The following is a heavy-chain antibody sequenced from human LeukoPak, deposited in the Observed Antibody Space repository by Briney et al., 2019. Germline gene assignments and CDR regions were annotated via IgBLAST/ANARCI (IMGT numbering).Heavy chain of an antibody. CDR3: ARGPRTYYFDY. CDR2: IYHSGST. CDR1: GGSISSSNW. J-gene: IGHJ4*02. V-gene: IGHV4-4*02. Sequence: SETLSLTCAVSGGSISSSNWWSWVRQPPGKGLEWIGEIYHSGSTNYNPSLKSRVTISVDTSKNQFSLKLSSVTAADTAVYYCARGPRTYYFDYWGQGTLVTVSS.